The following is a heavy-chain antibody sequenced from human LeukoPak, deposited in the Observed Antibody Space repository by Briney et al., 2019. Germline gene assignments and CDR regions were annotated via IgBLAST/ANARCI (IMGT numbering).Heavy chain of an antibody. Sequence: SETLSLTCAVYGGSFSPYYWSWIRQSPGKGLEWIAEIDHRGDTNYNPSVKSRVTISVDTSKKQFSLKVRSLSAADTALYYCARGATTSETGYFDFWGQGTLVTVSS. CDR1: GGSFSPYY. D-gene: IGHD1-1*01. CDR3: ARGATTSETGYFDF. CDR2: IDHRGDT. V-gene: IGHV4-34*01. J-gene: IGHJ4*03.